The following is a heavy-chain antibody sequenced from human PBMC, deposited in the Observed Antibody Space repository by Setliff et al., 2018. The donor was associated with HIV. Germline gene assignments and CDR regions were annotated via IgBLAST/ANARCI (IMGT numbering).Heavy chain of an antibody. CDR3: ARGYGAAGGGY. CDR2: LRPSGNT. CDR1: GGSISSYY. D-gene: IGHD6-25*01. Sequence: SETLSLTCTVSGGSISSYYWGWIRQPPGKGLEWIGSLRPSGNTYYTPSLRSRVTISVDTSKNLFSLKLSSVTAADTAVYYCARGYGAAGGGYWGQGTLVTVSS. J-gene: IGHJ4*02. V-gene: IGHV4-39*07.